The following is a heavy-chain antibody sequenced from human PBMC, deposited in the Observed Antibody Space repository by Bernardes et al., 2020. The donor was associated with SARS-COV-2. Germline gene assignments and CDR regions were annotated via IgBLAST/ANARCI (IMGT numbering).Heavy chain of an antibody. Sequence: GGSLRLSCAASGFSVSITHMNWFRQAPGKGLEWVSIIYDDGRSFYNDSVKGRFTISTDISKNTVYLQMNSLRVEDSALYYCAGREGRPNQADVWGQGNLVTVPS. CDR2: IYDDGRS. D-gene: IGHD3-10*01. V-gene: IGHV3-53*01. J-gene: IGHJ1*01. CDR1: GFSVSITH. CDR3: AGREGRPNQADV.